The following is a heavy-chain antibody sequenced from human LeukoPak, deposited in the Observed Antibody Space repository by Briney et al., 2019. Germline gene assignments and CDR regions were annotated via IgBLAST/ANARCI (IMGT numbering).Heavy chain of an antibody. CDR2: IYHSGST. D-gene: IGHD3-10*01. Sequence: PSETLSLTCTVSGYSISSGYYWGWIRQPPGEGLEWIGSIYHSGSTYYNPSLKSRVTISVDTSKNQFSLKLSSVTAADTAVYYCARDSSRGFDYWGQGTLVTVSS. CDR3: ARDSSRGFDY. V-gene: IGHV4-38-2*02. J-gene: IGHJ4*02. CDR1: GYSISSGYY.